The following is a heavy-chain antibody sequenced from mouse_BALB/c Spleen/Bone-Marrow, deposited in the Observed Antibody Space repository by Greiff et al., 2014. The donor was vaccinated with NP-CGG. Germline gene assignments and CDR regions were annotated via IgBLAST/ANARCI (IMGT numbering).Heavy chain of an antibody. Sequence: VQLQQSGAELVKPGASVKLSCKASGYTFTSYWMHWVKQRPGQGLEWIGEINPSNGRTNYNEKFKSKATLTVDKSSSTAYMQLSSRTSEDSAVYYCAGSCFDYWGQGTPLTVSS. V-gene: IGHV1S81*02. CDR2: INPSNGRT. J-gene: IGHJ2*01. CDR3: AGSCFDY. CDR1: GYTFTSYW.